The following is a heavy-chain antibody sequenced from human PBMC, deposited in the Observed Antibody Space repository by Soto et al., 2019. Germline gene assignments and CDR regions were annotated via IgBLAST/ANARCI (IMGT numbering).Heavy chain of an antibody. V-gene: IGHV3-21*01. D-gene: IGHD3-22*01. CDR1: GFTFSSYS. Sequence: EVQLVESGGGLVKPGGSLRLSCAASGFTFSSYSMNWVRQAPGKGLEWVSSISSSSSYIYYADSVKGRFTISRDNAKNSLYLKMNSLRAEDTAVYYCARLYYYDSSGYPYGMDVWGQGTTVTVSS. CDR2: ISSSSSYI. J-gene: IGHJ6*02. CDR3: ARLYYYDSSGYPYGMDV.